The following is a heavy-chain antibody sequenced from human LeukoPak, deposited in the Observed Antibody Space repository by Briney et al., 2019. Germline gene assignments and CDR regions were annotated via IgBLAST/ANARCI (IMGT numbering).Heavy chain of an antibody. V-gene: IGHV3-21*01. CDR1: GFTFSSYS. CDR3: ARDSQYYGMDV. CDR2: ISSGSTYI. Sequence: GGSLRLSCAASGFTFSSYSMNWVRQAPGKGLEWVSSISSGSTYIYYADSVKGRFTISRDNAKNSLYLQMNSLRAEDTAVYYCARDSQYYGMDVWGQGTTVTVSS. J-gene: IGHJ6*02.